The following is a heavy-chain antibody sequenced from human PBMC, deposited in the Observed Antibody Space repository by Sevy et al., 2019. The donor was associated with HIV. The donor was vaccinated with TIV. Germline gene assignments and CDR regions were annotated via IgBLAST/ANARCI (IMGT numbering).Heavy chain of an antibody. CDR2: ISYDGSNK. J-gene: IGHJ4*02. CDR3: ARDQLIDYVFDY. Sequence: GGSLRLSCAASGFTFSSYGMHWVRQAPGKGLEWVAVISYDGSNKYYADSVKGRFTISRDNSKNTMYLQMNSLRAEDTAVYYCARDQLIDYVFDYWGQGTLVTVSS. CDR1: GFTFSSYG. V-gene: IGHV3-30*03. D-gene: IGHD4-17*01.